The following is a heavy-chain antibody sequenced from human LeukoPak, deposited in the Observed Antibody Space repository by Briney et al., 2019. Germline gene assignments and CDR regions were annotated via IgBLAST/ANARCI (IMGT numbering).Heavy chain of an antibody. Sequence: SETLSLTCTVSGGSISSGSYYWSWIRQPAGKGLEWIGRIYTSGSTNYNPSLKSRVTISVDTSKNQFSLKLSSVTAADTAVYYCARDYWNYGGYFDYWGQGTLVTVSS. CDR2: IYTSGST. CDR1: GGSISSGSYY. D-gene: IGHD1-7*01. CDR3: ARDYWNYGGYFDY. J-gene: IGHJ4*02. V-gene: IGHV4-61*02.